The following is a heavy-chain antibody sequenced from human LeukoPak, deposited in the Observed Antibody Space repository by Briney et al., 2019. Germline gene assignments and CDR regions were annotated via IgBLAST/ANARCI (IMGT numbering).Heavy chain of an antibody. Sequence: PSETLSLTCAVYGGSFSGYYWSWIRQPPGKGLEWIGEINHSGSTNYNPSLKSRVTISVDTSKNQFSLKLSSVTAADTAVYYCAGGRHGYYYYMDVWGKGTTVTVSS. CDR1: GGSFSGYY. CDR2: INHSGST. J-gene: IGHJ6*03. V-gene: IGHV4-34*01. CDR3: AGGRHGYYYYMDV.